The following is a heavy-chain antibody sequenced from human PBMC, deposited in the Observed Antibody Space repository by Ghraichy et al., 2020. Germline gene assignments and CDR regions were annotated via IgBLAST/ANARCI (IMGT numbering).Heavy chain of an antibody. CDR2: IYNSGTT. Sequence: SETLSLTCTVSGDSISGSYWSWIRQPPGKGLEWIANIYNSGTTNSNPSLKSRVTVSVDTSKNQFSLKLTSVTAADTAVYYCARCTNCYTVGRADYHHAVDGWGQGTTVTVSS. CDR1: GDSISGSY. J-gene: IGHJ6*02. CDR3: ARCTNCYTVGRADYHHAVDG. D-gene: IGHD2-2*02. V-gene: IGHV4-59*01.